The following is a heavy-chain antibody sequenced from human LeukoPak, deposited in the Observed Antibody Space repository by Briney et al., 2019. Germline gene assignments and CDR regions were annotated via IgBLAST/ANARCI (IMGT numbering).Heavy chain of an antibody. V-gene: IGHV4-39*01. D-gene: IGHD3-22*01. J-gene: IGHJ4*02. CDR3: ARVTDDSSGYADY. Sequence: SETLSLTCTVSGGSISSGNYHWGWIRQPPGKGLEWIGNINYSGSTYYNPSLKSRVTISVDTPKKQFSLKLTSVTAADTAVYYCARVTDDSSGYADYWGQGTLVTVSS. CDR2: INYSGST. CDR1: GGSISSGNYH.